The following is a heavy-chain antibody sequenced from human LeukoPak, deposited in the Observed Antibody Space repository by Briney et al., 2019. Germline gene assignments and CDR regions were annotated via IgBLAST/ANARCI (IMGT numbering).Heavy chain of an antibody. D-gene: IGHD5-12*01. CDR1: GGTFSSYA. CDR2: IIPILGIA. Sequence: RASVTVSCTASGGTFSSYAIRWVRQAPGQGLEWMGRIIPILGIANYAQKFQGRVTITADKSTSTAYMELSSLRSEDTAVYYCASRGYSGYDSSYGMDVWGQGTTVTVSS. CDR3: ASRGYSGYDSSYGMDV. V-gene: IGHV1-69*04. J-gene: IGHJ6*02.